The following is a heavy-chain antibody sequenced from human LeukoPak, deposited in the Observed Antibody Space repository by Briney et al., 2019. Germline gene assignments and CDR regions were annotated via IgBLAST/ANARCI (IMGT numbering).Heavy chain of an antibody. CDR1: GFTFTSSA. V-gene: IGHV1-58*02. CDR3: AASSYYDFWSVGRQASGFDP. D-gene: IGHD3-3*01. Sequence: SVKVSCEASGFTFTSSAMQWVRQARGQRLEWIGWIVVGSGNTNYAQKFQERVTITRDMSTSTAYMELSSLRSEDTAVYYCAASSYYDFWSVGRQASGFDPWGQGTLVTVSS. J-gene: IGHJ5*02. CDR2: IVVGSGNT.